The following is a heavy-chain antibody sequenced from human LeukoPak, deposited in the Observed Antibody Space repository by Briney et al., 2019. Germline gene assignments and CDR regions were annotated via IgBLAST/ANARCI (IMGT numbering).Heavy chain of an antibody. Sequence: ASVKVSCKASGYTFTGYYMHWVRQAPGQGLEWVGWINPNSGDTNSAQKFQGRVTMTRDTSISTAYMELRRLSSDDTAVYFCARVSGSSEAAFDIWGPGTMVTVSS. J-gene: IGHJ3*02. CDR2: INPNSGDT. D-gene: IGHD3-10*01. CDR3: ARVSGSSEAAFDI. V-gene: IGHV1-2*02. CDR1: GYTFTGYY.